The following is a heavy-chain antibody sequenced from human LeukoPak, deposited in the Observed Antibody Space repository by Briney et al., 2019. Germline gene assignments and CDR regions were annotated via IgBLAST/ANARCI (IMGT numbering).Heavy chain of an antibody. CDR2: IRYDGSNK. Sequence: GGSLRLSCAASGFTFGSYGMHWVRQAPGKGLEWVAFIRYDGSNKYYADSVKGRFTISRDNAKNSLYLQMNSLRAEDTAVYYCARGRGWYPDYWGQGTLVTVSS. J-gene: IGHJ4*02. V-gene: IGHV3-30*02. CDR3: ARGRGWYPDY. D-gene: IGHD6-19*01. CDR1: GFTFGSYG.